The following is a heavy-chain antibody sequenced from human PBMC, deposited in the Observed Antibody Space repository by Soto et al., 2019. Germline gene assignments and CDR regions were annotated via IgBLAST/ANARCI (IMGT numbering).Heavy chain of an antibody. Sequence: QVQLQESGPGLVKPSETLSLTCCVSGGSISSSDYSWNWIRQPPGKGLEWVGYIYFGGKTSYNPSLKSRVTMSVDTSKNQFSLRLRSVTAADTAVYYCARERWELPLDIWGNGTMVTVSS. D-gene: IGHD1-26*01. CDR2: IYFGGKT. CDR1: GGSISSSDYS. CDR3: ARERWELPLDI. J-gene: IGHJ3*02. V-gene: IGHV4-30-4*01.